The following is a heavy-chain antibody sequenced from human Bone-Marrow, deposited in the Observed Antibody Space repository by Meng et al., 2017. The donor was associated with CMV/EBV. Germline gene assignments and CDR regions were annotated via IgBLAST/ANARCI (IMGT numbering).Heavy chain of an antibody. Sequence: SETLSLTCTVSGGSISSYYWSWIRQPPGKGLEWIGYIYYSGSTNYNPSLKSRVTISVDTSKNQFSLKLSSVTAADTAVYYCARGSRTTVTRYYYYYYGMDVWGQGTTVTVSS. CDR3: ARGSRTTVTRYYYYYYGMDV. D-gene: IGHD4-11*01. CDR1: GGSISSYY. J-gene: IGHJ6*02. CDR2: IYYSGST. V-gene: IGHV4-59*12.